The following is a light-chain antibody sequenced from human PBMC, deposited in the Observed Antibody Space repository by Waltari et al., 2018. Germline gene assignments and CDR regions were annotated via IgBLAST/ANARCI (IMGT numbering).Light chain of an antibody. CDR3: MQGTLGPYP. CDR2: KVS. J-gene: IGKJ2*01. CDR1: VSLVHSNGNTY. Sequence: DVVMTQSPLSLPVTLGQPASISCRSSVSLVHSNGNTYLHWFQQRPGQSPRRLIYKVSDRDSGVPDRFSGSGSGSDFTLNISRVEAEDVGVYYCMQGTLGPYPFVHGTKLEIK. V-gene: IGKV2-30*02.